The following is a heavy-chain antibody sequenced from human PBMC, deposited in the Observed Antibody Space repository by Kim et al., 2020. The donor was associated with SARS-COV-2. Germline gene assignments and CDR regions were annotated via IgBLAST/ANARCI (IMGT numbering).Heavy chain of an antibody. CDR2: ISGSGGST. Sequence: GGSLRLSCAASGFTFSSYAMSWVRQAPGKGLEWVSAISGSGGSTYYADSVKGRFTISRDNSKNTLYLQMNSLRAEDTAVYYCASTPGQWLVAPAFDIWGQGTMVTVSS. V-gene: IGHV3-23*01. J-gene: IGHJ3*02. D-gene: IGHD6-19*01. CDR1: GFTFSSYA. CDR3: ASTPGQWLVAPAFDI.